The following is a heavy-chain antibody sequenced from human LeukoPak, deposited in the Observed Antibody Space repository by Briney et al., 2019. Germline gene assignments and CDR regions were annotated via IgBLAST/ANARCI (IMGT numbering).Heavy chain of an antibody. Sequence: GRSLRLSCGASGFTFSSYSMNWVRQAPGMGLEWVSSISSTSNYIYYADSVKGRFTISRDNAKSSLYLQMNSLRADDTAVYYWARIPADYWGQGILVTVSS. CDR2: ISSTSNYI. V-gene: IGHV3-21*01. CDR3: ARIPADY. CDR1: GFTFSSYS. D-gene: IGHD2-21*01. J-gene: IGHJ4*02.